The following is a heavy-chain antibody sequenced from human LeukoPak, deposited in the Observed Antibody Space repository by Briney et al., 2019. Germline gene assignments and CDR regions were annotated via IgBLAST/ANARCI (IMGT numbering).Heavy chain of an antibody. CDR2: IYHSGST. Sequence: PSETLSLTCTVSGYSISSGYYWGWIRQPPGKGLEWIGSIYHSGSTYYNPSLKSRVTISVDTSKNQFSLKLSSVTAADTAVYYCARESTVTTGGYYYYYGMDVWGQGTTVTVSS. CDR3: ARESTVTTGGYYYYYGMDV. J-gene: IGHJ6*02. V-gene: IGHV4-38-2*02. D-gene: IGHD4-17*01. CDR1: GYSISSGYY.